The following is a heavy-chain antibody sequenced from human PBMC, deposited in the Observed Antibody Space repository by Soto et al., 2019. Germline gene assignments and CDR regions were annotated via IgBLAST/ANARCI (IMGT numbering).Heavy chain of an antibody. D-gene: IGHD6-19*01. CDR3: AKGFDRTGWLGNDY. Sequence: QVQLVESGGGVVQPGRSLRLSCAASGFTFSTYAMHWVRQAPGKGLEWVAVISYDGCSKYYADSVKGRFTISRDNSKNTLYLQMNSLRPEDTAVYYCAKGFDRTGWLGNDYWGQGTLVTVSS. J-gene: IGHJ4*02. V-gene: IGHV3-30*18. CDR1: GFTFSTYA. CDR2: ISYDGCSK.